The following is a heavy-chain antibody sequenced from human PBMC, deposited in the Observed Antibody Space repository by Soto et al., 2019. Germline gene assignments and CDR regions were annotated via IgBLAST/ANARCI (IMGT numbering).Heavy chain of an antibody. CDR2: ISAYNGNT. CDR3: ARVEVLWFGESSQLPDYYYYYGMDV. CDR1: GYTFTSYG. D-gene: IGHD3-10*01. V-gene: IGHV1-18*01. Sequence: QVQLVQSGAEVKKPGASVKVSCKASGYTFTSYGISWVRQAPGQGLEWMGWISAYNGNTNYAQKLQGRVTMTTDTSTSTAYMELRSLRSDDTAVCYCARVEVLWFGESSQLPDYYYYYGMDVWGQGTTVTVSS. J-gene: IGHJ6*02.